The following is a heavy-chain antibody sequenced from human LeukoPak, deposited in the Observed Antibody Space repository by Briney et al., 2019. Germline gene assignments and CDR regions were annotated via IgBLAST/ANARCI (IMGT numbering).Heavy chain of an antibody. CDR2: FDPEDGET. CDR3: ATESLRDGTYYYYGMDV. J-gene: IGHJ6*02. Sequence: ASVKVSCKVSGYTLTELSMHWVRQAPGKGLEWMGGFDPEDGETIYAQKFQGRVTMTEDTSTDTAYMELSSLRSEDTAVYYCATESLRDGTYYYYGMDVWGQGTTVTVSS. CDR1: GYTLTELS. V-gene: IGHV1-24*01. D-gene: IGHD1-1*01.